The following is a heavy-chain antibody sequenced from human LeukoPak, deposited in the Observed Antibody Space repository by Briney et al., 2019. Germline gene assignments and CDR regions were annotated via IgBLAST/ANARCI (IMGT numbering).Heavy chain of an antibody. D-gene: IGHD6-13*01. CDR3: ATAVLYSSSWYDLDY. Sequence: ASVKVSCKVSGYTLTELSMHWVRQAPGKGLEWMGGFDPEDGETIYAQKFQGRVTMTEDTSTDTAYMELSSLRSEDTAVYYCATAVLYSSSWYDLDYWGQGTLVTVSS. CDR1: GYTLTELS. CDR2: FDPEDGET. V-gene: IGHV1-24*01. J-gene: IGHJ4*02.